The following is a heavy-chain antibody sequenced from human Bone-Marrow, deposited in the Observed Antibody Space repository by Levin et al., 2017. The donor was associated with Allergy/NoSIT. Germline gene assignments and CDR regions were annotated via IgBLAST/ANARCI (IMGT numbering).Heavy chain of an antibody. CDR1: GYTFTGCH. J-gene: IGHJ3*01. CDR3: ARDEPMTSARTFDAFDF. D-gene: IGHD1-14*01. CDR2: INPHSGEI. V-gene: IGHV1-2*02. Sequence: PVASVKVSCKASGYTFTGCHLHWLRQAPGQGLEWMGWINPHSGEIKYSQKFQGRVTMTRDTSISTAYMELSGLRSDDTALYYCARDEPMTSARTFDAFDFWGQGTLVTVSS.